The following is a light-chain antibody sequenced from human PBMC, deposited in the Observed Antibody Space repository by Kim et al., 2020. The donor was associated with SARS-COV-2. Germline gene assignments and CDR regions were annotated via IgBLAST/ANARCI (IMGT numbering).Light chain of an antibody. CDR2: RNN. V-gene: IGLV1-47*01. J-gene: IGLJ3*02. CDR3: ATWDDSLSGWV. Sequence: ELTQPPSASGTPGQRVTISCSGGSSNVGNNYAYWFQQFPRAAPKLLIYRNNQRPSGVPDRFSASKSGTSASLAISGLRSDDEGDYYCATWDDSLSGWVFGGGTKLTVL. CDR1: SSNVGNNY.